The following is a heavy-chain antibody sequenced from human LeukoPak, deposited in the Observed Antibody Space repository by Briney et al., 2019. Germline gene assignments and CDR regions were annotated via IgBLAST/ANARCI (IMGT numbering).Heavy chain of an antibody. CDR3: ARGSSGYYHYWYLDL. CDR1: GGSFSGYY. CDR2: INHSGST. Sequence: SETLSLTCAVYGGSFSGYYWSWIRQPPGKGLEWIGEINHSGSTNYNPSLKSRVTISVDTSKNQFSLKLSSVTAADTAVYYCARGSSGYYHYWYLDLWGRGTLVTVSS. V-gene: IGHV4-34*01. D-gene: IGHD3-22*01. J-gene: IGHJ2*01.